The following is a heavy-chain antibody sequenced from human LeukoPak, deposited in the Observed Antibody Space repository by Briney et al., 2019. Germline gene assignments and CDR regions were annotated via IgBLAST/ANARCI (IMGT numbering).Heavy chain of an antibody. J-gene: IGHJ6*03. V-gene: IGHV1-69*04. CDR1: GGTFSSYV. CDR2: IIPILGIA. D-gene: IGHD2-2*02. Sequence: ASVKVSCKASGGTFSSYVISWVRQAPGQGLEWMGRIIPILGIANYAQKFQGRVTITADKSTSTAYMELSSLRSEDTAVYYCARDLEVVVPAAIPAYYYYYMDVWGKGTTVTVSS. CDR3: ARDLEVVVPAAIPAYYYYYMDV.